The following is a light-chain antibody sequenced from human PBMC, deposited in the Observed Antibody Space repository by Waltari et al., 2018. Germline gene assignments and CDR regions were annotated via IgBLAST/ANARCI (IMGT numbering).Light chain of an antibody. CDR3: SSFAGSRYVV. CDR1: SSDVGDYNS. J-gene: IGLJ2*01. Sequence: QSALTQPPSASGSPGQSVTIPCSRTSSDVGDYNSVSWYQQHPGKAPKRMIYEVSKRPSGVPDRFSGSKSGNTASLTVSGLQAEDEADYYCSSFAGSRYVVFGGGTKLTVL. V-gene: IGLV2-8*01. CDR2: EVS.